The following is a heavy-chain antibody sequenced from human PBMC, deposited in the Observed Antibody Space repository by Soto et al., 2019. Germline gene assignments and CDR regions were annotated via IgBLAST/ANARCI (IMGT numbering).Heavy chain of an antibody. CDR3: ARSVAVPAAPDY. CDR2: INAGNGNT. V-gene: IGHV1-3*01. D-gene: IGHD2-2*01. J-gene: IGHJ4*02. CDR1: GYTFTSYA. Sequence: QVQLVQSGAEVKKPGPSVKVSCKASGYTFTSYAMHWVRQAPGQRLEWMGWINAGNGNTKYSQKFQGRVTITRDTSASTAYMELSSLRSEDTAMYYCARSVAVPAAPDYWGQGTLVTVSS.